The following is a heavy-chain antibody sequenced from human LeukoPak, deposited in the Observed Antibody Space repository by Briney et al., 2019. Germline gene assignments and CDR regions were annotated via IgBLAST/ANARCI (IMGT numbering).Heavy chain of an antibody. Sequence: GASVKVSCKASGYTFTSYYMHWVRRAPGQGLEWMGIINPSGGSTSYAQKFQGRVTMTRDTSTSTVYMELSSLRSEDTAVYYCARDLGSYYIDYWGQGTLVTVSS. CDR1: GYTFTSYY. V-gene: IGHV1-46*01. CDR2: INPSGGST. CDR3: ARDLGSYYIDY. J-gene: IGHJ4*02. D-gene: IGHD1-26*01.